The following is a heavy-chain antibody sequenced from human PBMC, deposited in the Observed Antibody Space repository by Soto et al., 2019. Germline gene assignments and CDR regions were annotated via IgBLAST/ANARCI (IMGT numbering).Heavy chain of an antibody. Sequence: GGSLRLSCAASGFTFSSYGMHWVRQAPGKGLEWVAVISYDGSNKYYVDSVKGRFTISRDNSKNTLYLQMNSLRAEDTAVYYCAKVSSFYYYYYMDVWGKGTTVTVSS. V-gene: IGHV3-30*18. J-gene: IGHJ6*03. CDR1: GFTFSSYG. CDR2: ISYDGSNK. CDR3: AKVSSFYYYYYMDV. D-gene: IGHD1-26*01.